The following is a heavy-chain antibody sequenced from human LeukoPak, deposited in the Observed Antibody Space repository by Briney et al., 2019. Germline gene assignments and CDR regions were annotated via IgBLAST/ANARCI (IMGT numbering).Heavy chain of an antibody. Sequence: SETLSLTCAVYGGSFSGYCWSWIRQPPGKGLEWIGEINHSGSTNYNPSLKSRVTISVDTSKNQFSLKLSSVTAADTAVYYCASLSTGYSSSWYPYYGMDVWGQGTTVTVSS. CDR3: ASLSTGYSSSWYPYYGMDV. J-gene: IGHJ6*02. D-gene: IGHD6-13*01. V-gene: IGHV4-34*01. CDR2: INHSGST. CDR1: GGSFSGYC.